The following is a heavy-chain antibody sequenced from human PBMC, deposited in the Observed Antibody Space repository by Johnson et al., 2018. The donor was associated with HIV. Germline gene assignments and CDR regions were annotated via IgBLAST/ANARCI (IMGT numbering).Heavy chain of an antibody. Sequence: VQLVESGGGVVQPGGSLRLSCAASGFTFSSYAMHWVRQAPEKGLEWVASIKQDGSEHYYVGSVKGRFTLSRDNAKNSLYLQMNSLRAEDTAVYYCAKGGSGWPWIAFDIWGQGTMVTVSS. CDR1: GFTFSSYA. CDR3: AKGGSGWPWIAFDI. V-gene: IGHV3-7*03. D-gene: IGHD6-19*01. J-gene: IGHJ3*02. CDR2: IKQDGSEH.